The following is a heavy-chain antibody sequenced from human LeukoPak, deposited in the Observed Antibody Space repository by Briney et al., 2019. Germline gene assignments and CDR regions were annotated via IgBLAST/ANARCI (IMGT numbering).Heavy chain of an antibody. D-gene: IGHD1-26*01. CDR2: IDHTGTT. Sequence: SETLSLTCAVSGYSISSIYYWGWIRRPPGKGLEWIGTIDHTGTTYYNPSLKSRVTLSVDTSKNQFSLTLNSVTAADTASYYCARNGGYGKLDYWGQGTLVTVSS. CDR1: GYSISSIYY. J-gene: IGHJ4*02. CDR3: ARNGGYGKLDY. V-gene: IGHV4-38-2*01.